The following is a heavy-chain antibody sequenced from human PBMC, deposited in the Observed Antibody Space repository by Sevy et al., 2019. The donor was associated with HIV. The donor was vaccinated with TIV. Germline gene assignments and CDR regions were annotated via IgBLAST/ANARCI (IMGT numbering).Heavy chain of an antibody. CDR3: ATEWD. V-gene: IGHV1-2*06. D-gene: IGHD1-26*01. J-gene: IGHJ3*01. CDR1: GYTFTGYY. CDR2: INPTSGGT. Sequence: ASVKVSCKASGYTFTGYYIHWVRQAPGQGLEWMGRINPTSGGTNYAQKFQGRVTMTRDMSISTAYMDLSRLKSDDTAVYYCATEWDWGQGTMVTVSS.